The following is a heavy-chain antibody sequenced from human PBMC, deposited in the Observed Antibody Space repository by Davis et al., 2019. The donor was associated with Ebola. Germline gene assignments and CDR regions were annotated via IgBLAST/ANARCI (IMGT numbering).Heavy chain of an antibody. Sequence: SETLSPTCTVPGGSISSYYWSWTRQPPGKGLEWIGYIYYSGSTNYNPSLKSRVTISVDTSKNQFSLKMSAVAAADTAVYYCARQTDFWSGNNWFDPWGQRTLVTVSS. CDR1: GGSISSYY. D-gene: IGHD3-3*01. CDR3: ARQTDFWSGNNWFDP. CDR2: IYYSGST. V-gene: IGHV4-59*08. J-gene: IGHJ5*02.